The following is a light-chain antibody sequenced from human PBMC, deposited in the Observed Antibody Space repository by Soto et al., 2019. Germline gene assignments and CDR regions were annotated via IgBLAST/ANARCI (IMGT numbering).Light chain of an antibody. V-gene: IGKV3-20*01. CDR1: QSVSSN. J-gene: IGKJ1*01. CDR3: QQYGSSGT. Sequence: EIVLTQSPGTLSLSPGERATLSCRASQSVSSNLAWYQQKPGQAPRLLIYGASNRATGIPDRFSGSGSGTDFTLTISRLEPEDFAVYYCQQYGSSGTFGQGTKGDIK. CDR2: GAS.